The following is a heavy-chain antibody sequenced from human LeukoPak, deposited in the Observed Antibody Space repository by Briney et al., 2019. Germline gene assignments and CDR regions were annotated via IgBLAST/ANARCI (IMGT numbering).Heavy chain of an antibody. Sequence: GGSLRLSCAASGFTFSSYWMSWVRQAPGKGLEWVANIKQDGSEKYYVDSVKGRFTISRDNAKNSLYLQMNSLRAEDTAVYYCARDDYDFWSGSLDYWGQGTLVTVSS. V-gene: IGHV3-7*01. D-gene: IGHD3-3*01. CDR1: GFTFSSYW. J-gene: IGHJ4*02. CDR3: ARDDYDFWSGSLDY. CDR2: IKQDGSEK.